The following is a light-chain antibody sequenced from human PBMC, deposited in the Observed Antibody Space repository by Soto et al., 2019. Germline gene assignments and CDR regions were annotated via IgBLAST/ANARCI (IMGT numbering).Light chain of an antibody. CDR1: QGIIDY. V-gene: IGKV1-27*01. CDR2: AAS. CDR3: QKYDTAPQT. J-gene: IGKJ1*01. Sequence: DIQMTQSPSSLSASVGDTVTITCRASQGIIDYLAWYQQRPGKVPKLLIYAASTLQTGVPSRFSGSGAGTYFTLTISSRQPEDVGSYYCQKYDTAPQTFGQGTRVEIK.